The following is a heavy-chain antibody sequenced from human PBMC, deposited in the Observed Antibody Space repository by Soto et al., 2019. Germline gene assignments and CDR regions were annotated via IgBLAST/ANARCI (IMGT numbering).Heavy chain of an antibody. CDR1: GGSMSSSNW. D-gene: IGHD4-17*01. CDR2: AHHSGRT. Sequence: QVQLQESGPGLVKPSGTLSLTCTVSGGSMSSSNWWNWVRQPPGKGLEWIGEAHHSGRTNYNPSLKSRVTISVDKSKNHFSLKLSSVTAADTAVYYCARSEATVLENWGQGNLVTVSS. V-gene: IGHV4-4*02. J-gene: IGHJ4*02. CDR3: ARSEATVLEN.